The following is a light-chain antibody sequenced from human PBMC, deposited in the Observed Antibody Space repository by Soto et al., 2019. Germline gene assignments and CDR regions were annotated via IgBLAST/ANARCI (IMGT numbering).Light chain of an antibody. CDR2: DVG. CDR3: SSYSPTTTPV. CDR1: SSDIGLYKF. Sequence: QSVLTQPASVSGSPGQAITVSCTGGSSDIGLYKFVSWYQQHPGKAPKLLIYDVGNRPSGISNRFSGSKSGNTASLTISGLQAEDEADYYCSSYSPTTTPVFGGGTKLTLL. J-gene: IGLJ3*02. V-gene: IGLV2-14*01.